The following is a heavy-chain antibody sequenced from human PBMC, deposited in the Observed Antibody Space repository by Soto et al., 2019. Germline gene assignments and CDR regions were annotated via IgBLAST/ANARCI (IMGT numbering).Heavy chain of an antibody. D-gene: IGHD2-2*01. Sequence: QVQLVQSGAEVKKPGASVKVSCKASGYTFTSYGISWVRQAPGQGLEWMGWISAYNGNTNYAQKLQGRVTMTTDTSPSTAYMELRSLRSDDTAVYYCARGYCSSTSCPPYYYYYYMGVWGKGTTATVSS. V-gene: IGHV1-18*01. CDR3: ARGYCSSTSCPPYYYYYYMGV. J-gene: IGHJ6*03. CDR1: GYTFTSYG. CDR2: ISAYNGNT.